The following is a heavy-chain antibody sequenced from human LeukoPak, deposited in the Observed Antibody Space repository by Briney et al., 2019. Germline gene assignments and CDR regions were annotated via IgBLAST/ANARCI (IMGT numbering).Heavy chain of an antibody. CDR3: ARVAAAHGFDP. CDR1: GGSISSYY. V-gene: IGHV4-4*07. D-gene: IGHD6-13*01. CDR2: IYTSGST. J-gene: IGHJ5*02. Sequence: SETLSLTCTVSGGSISSYYWSWIRQPAGKGLEWIGRIYTSGSTNYNPSLKSRVTMSVDTSKNQFSLKLSSVTATDMAVYYCARVAAAHGFDPWGQGTLVTVSS.